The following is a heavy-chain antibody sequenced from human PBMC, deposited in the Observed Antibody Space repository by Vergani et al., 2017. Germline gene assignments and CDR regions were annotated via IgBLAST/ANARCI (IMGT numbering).Heavy chain of an antibody. CDR3: ARGDDFWSGYYGFYYYCMDV. D-gene: IGHD3-3*01. CDR2: IYYSGST. Sequence: QVQLQESGPGLVKPSETLSLTCTVPGGPISSYYWSWIRQPPGKGLEWIGYIYYSGSTNYNPSLKSRVTISVDTSKNQFSLKLSSVTAADTAVYYCARGDDFWSGYYGFYYYCMDVWGKGTTVTVSS. V-gene: IGHV4-59*01. J-gene: IGHJ6*03. CDR1: GGPISSYY.